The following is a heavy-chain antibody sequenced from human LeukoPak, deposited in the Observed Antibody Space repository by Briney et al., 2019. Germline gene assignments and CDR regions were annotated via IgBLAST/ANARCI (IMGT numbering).Heavy chain of an antibody. V-gene: IGHV3-23*01. CDR2: ISGSGGST. CDR3: AKGWDVDTAIDY. D-gene: IGHD5-18*01. Sequence: GGSLRPSCAASGFTFSSYAMRWVRQAPGKGLEWVSAISGSGGSTYYADSVKGRFTISRDNSKNTLYLQMNSLRAEDTAVYYCAKGWDVDTAIDYWGQGTLVTVSS. J-gene: IGHJ4*02. CDR1: GFTFSSYA.